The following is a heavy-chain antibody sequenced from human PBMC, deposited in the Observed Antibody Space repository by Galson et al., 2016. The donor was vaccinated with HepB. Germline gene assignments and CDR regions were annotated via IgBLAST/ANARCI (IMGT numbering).Heavy chain of an antibody. V-gene: IGHV3-11*06. Sequence: SLRLSCAASGFTFSDYYMSWIRQAPGKGLEWVSCISSRSTYTNYADSVKGRFTISRDNAQNSLYLQMNSLRAEDTAVCYGARDGRAGYCSGGSCFSDHGGQGTLVTVSS. CDR3: ARDGRAGYCSGGSCFSDH. D-gene: IGHD2-15*01. J-gene: IGHJ4*02. CDR1: GFTFSDYY. CDR2: ISSRSTYT.